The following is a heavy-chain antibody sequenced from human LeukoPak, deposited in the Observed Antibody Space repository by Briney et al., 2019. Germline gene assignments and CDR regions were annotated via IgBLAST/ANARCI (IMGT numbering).Heavy chain of an antibody. CDR1: GGSISSGDYY. J-gene: IGHJ4*02. CDR3: ARHAPRPRIAAAGFPFDY. Sequence: PSETLSLTCTVSGGSISSGDYYWSWIRQPPGKGLEWIGYIYYSGSTYYNPSLKSRVTISVDTSKNQFSLKLSSVTAADTAVYYCARHAPRPRIAAAGFPFDYWGQGTLVTVSS. D-gene: IGHD6-13*01. CDR2: IYYSGST. V-gene: IGHV4-30-4*01.